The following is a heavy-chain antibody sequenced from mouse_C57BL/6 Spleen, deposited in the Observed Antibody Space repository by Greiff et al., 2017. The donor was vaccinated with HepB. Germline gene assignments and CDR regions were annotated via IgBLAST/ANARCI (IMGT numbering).Heavy chain of an antibody. CDR3: AREDTTVVAPYWYFDV. J-gene: IGHJ1*03. D-gene: IGHD1-1*01. V-gene: IGHV5-16*01. Sequence: EVMLVESEGGLVQPGSSMKLSCTASGFAFSDYYMAWVRQVPEKGLEWVANINYDGSSTYYLDSLKSRFIISRDNAKNILYLQMSSLKSEDTATYYCAREDTTVVAPYWYFDVWGTGTTVTVSS. CDR2: INYDGSST. CDR1: GFAFSDYY.